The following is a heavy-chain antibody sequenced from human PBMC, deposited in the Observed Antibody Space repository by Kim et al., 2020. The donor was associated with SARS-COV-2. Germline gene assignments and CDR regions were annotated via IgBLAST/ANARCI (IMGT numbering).Heavy chain of an antibody. CDR3: ARLSGYSGYDYPGFDY. J-gene: IGHJ4*02. Sequence: SETLSLTCTVSGGSISSYYWSWIRQPPGKGLEWIGYIYYSGSTNYNPSLKSRVTISVDTSKNQFSLKLSSVTAADTAVYYCARLSGYSGYDYPGFDYWGQGTLVTVSS. V-gene: IGHV4-59*08. CDR2: IYYSGST. D-gene: IGHD5-12*01. CDR1: GGSISSYY.